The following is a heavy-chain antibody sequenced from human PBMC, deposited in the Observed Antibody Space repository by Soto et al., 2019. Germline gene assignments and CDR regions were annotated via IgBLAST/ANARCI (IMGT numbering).Heavy chain of an antibody. CDR2: ISYDGSKK. D-gene: IGHD1-1*01. Sequence: QVQLVESGGGVVQPGRSLRLSCAACGYTFRSDGMHWVRQAPGKGLEWVAVISYDGSKKYYADSVKGRFTISRDNSKNTLYLQMNSLKVEDTAVYYCAKDWYNYGEFDYWGQGTLVTDSS. J-gene: IGHJ4*02. CDR1: GYTFRSDG. V-gene: IGHV3-30*18. CDR3: AKDWYNYGEFDY.